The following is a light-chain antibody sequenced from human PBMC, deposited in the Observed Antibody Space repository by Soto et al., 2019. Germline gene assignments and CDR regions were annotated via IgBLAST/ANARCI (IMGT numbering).Light chain of an antibody. CDR2: KAS. V-gene: IGKV1-5*03. CDR3: QQYSSYTWT. CDR1: QSINSW. Sequence: DIQMTQSPSTLSASVGDRVTITCRASQSINSWLAWYQQKPGKAPKLLIYKASGLESGVPSRFSGSGSGTEFTLTISSLQPDDFSTYYCQQYSSYTWTFGQGTKVDIK. J-gene: IGKJ1*01.